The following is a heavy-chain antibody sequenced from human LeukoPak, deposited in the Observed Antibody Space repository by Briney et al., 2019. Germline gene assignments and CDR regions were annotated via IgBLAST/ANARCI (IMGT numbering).Heavy chain of an antibody. J-gene: IGHJ4*02. Sequence: VRXXXXXGXXWVGRIKSKTYGGTTDYAAPVKGRFTISRDDSRNTLYLQMDSLKTEDTAVFYCTTDRDALRYWGQGTLVTVSS. CDR3: TTDRDALRY. D-gene: IGHD2-21*02. CDR2: IKSKTYGGTT. V-gene: IGHV3-15*07.